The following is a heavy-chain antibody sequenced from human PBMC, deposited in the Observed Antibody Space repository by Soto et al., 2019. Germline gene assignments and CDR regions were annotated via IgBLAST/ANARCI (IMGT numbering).Heavy chain of an antibody. CDR3: ARDVSGGYANIDY. V-gene: IGHV3-21*01. CDR2: ISGSSSYI. J-gene: IGHJ4*02. Sequence: PGGSLRLSCAASGFTFSSYAMSWVRQAPGKGLEWVSAISGSSSYIYYADSVKGRFTISRDNAKNSLYLQMNSLRAEDTAVYYCARDVSGGYANIDYWGQGTLVTVST. CDR1: GFTFSSYA. D-gene: IGHD5-12*01.